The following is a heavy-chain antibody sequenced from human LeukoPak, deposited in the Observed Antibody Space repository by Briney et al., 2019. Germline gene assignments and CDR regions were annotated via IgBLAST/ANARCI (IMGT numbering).Heavy chain of an antibody. D-gene: IGHD1-26*01. CDR3: ARGFVRHEGATPRRHYFDY. Sequence: GSLRLSCAASGFTFSSYWMSWVRQSPGKGLEWIGEIFHTGRTNSNPSLKSRATLSVDKSKNQFSLKMNSVTAADTAVYYCARGFVRHEGATPRRHYFDYWGQGTLVTVSS. J-gene: IGHJ4*02. CDR1: GFTFSSYW. V-gene: IGHV4-4*02. CDR2: IFHTGRT.